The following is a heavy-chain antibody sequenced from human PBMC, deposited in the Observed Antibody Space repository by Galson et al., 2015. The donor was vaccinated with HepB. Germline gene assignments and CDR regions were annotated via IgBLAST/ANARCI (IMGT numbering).Heavy chain of an antibody. CDR2: INKDGSST. Sequence: SLRLSCAASGFTFSSYWMHWVRQAPGKGLVWVSRINKDGSSTTYADSVKGRFTVSRDNAKDTLFLQMNSLRAEDTAMFYCARESIGGSATDAFDIWGQGTMVTVSS. V-gene: IGHV3-74*01. CDR3: ARESIGGSATDAFDI. CDR1: GFTFSSYW. J-gene: IGHJ3*02. D-gene: IGHD3-10*01.